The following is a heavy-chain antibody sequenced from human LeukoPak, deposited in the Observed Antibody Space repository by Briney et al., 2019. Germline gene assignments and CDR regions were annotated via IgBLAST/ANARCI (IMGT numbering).Heavy chain of an antibody. D-gene: IGHD3-16*01. Sequence: PGGSLRLSCAASGFTFSSYAMSWVRQAPGKGLEWVSAISGSGGSTYYADSVKGRFTISRDNSKNTLYLQMNSLRAEDTAVYYCAKTDSRPFANPGPYFDYWGQGTLVTVSP. CDR3: AKTDSRPFANPGPYFDY. CDR2: ISGSGGST. J-gene: IGHJ4*02. V-gene: IGHV3-23*01. CDR1: GFTFSSYA.